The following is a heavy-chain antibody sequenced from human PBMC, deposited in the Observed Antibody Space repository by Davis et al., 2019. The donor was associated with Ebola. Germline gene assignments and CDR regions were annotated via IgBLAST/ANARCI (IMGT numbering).Heavy chain of an antibody. D-gene: IGHD3-3*01. CDR2: MNPNSGNT. CDR1: GYTFTSYD. Sequence: AASVKVSCKASGYTFTSYDINWVRQATGQGLEWMGWMNPNSGNTGYAQKFQGRVTMTRNTSISTAYMELSSLRSEDTAVYYCARGSQTYYDFWSGYWDNWFDPWGQGTLVTVSS. CDR3: ARGSQTYYDFWSGYWDNWFDP. V-gene: IGHV1-8*01. J-gene: IGHJ5*02.